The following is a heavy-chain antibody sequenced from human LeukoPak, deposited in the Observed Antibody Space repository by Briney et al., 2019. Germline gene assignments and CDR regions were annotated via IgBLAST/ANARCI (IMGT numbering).Heavy chain of an antibody. CDR1: GGSFSGYY. J-gene: IGHJ4*02. V-gene: IGHV4-34*01. CDR3: ARVRFSGIAAAGTFDY. D-gene: IGHD6-13*01. Sequence: SETLSLTCAVYGGSFSGYYWSWVRQPPGKGLEWIGEINHSGSTNYNPSLKSRVTISADTSKNQFSLKLSSVTTADTAVYYCARVRFSGIAAAGTFDYWGQGTLVTVSS. CDR2: INHSGST.